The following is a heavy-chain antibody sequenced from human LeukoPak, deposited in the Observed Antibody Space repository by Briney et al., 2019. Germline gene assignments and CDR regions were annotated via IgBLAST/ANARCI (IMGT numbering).Heavy chain of an antibody. Sequence: HPGGSLRLSCAASGFTFSSYWMSWVRQGPGKGLEWGVNIKQDGSEKYYVDSVKGRFTISRDNAKNSLYLQMSSLRAEDTAVYYCARAGLKSGYYSHDYWGQGTLVTVSS. CDR3: ARAGLKSGYYSHDY. D-gene: IGHD3-3*01. CDR2: IKQDGSEK. CDR1: GFTFSSYW. J-gene: IGHJ4*02. V-gene: IGHV3-7*01.